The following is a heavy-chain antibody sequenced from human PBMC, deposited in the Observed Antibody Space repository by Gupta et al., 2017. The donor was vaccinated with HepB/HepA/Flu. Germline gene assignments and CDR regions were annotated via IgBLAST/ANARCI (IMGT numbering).Heavy chain of an antibody. CDR1: G. CDR2: LSSGVNTT. D-gene: IGHD3-9*01. V-gene: IGHV3-30*19. J-gene: IGHJ4*02. Sequence: GIHWARQAPGKGLEWVAALSSGVNTTYYADSVKGRFSISRDNSKNTLYLQMNNLRPEDTAMYYCARGGDIVTGYVTSLDHWGQGTLVTVSS. CDR3: ARGGDIVTGYVTSLDH.